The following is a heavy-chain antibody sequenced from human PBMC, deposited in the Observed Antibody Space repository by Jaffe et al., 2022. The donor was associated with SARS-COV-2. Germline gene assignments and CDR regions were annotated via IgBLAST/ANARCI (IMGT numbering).Heavy chain of an antibody. CDR2: ISSSSSYI. V-gene: IGHV3-21*01. CDR3: ARGYRGSGTEWYFDL. CDR1: GFTFSSYS. J-gene: IGHJ2*01. Sequence: EVQLVESGGGLVKPGGSLRLSCAASGFTFSSYSMNWVRQAPGKGLEWVSSISSSSSYIYYADSVKGRFTISRDNAKNSLYLQMNSLRAEDTAVYYCARGYRGSGTEWYFDLWGRGTLVTVSS. D-gene: IGHD3-10*01.